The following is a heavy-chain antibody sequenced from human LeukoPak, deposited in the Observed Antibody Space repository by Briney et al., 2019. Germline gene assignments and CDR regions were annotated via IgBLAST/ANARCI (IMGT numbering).Heavy chain of an antibody. CDR3: AKVGGSYAGSGSYYSYYFDY. Sequence: PGGSLRLSCAASGFTFSSYGMSWVRPAPGKGLEWVSAISGSGGSTYYADSVKGRFTISRDNSKNTLYLQMNSLRAEDTAVYYCAKVGGSYAGSGSYYSYYFDYWGQGTLVTVSS. CDR2: ISGSGGST. D-gene: IGHD3-10*01. V-gene: IGHV3-23*01. CDR1: GFTFSSYG. J-gene: IGHJ4*02.